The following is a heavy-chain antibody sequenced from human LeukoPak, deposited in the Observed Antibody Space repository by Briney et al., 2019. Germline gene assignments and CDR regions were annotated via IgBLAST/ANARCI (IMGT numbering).Heavy chain of an antibody. CDR2: FDPEDGGT. CDR1: VYTLTELA. V-gene: IGHV1-24*01. D-gene: IGHD3-16*02. Sequence: ASVKVSCKVSVYTLTELAIHWVRQAPGKGLEWMGAFDPEDGGTIYAQKFQGRITLTEDTSTDTAYMELRSLSSEDTAVYYCATARVRLGELSLPEVRDDWGQGTLISVSS. CDR3: ATARVRLGELSLPEVRDD. J-gene: IGHJ4*02.